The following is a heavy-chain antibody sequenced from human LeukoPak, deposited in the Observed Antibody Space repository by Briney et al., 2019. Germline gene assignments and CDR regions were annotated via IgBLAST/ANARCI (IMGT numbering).Heavy chain of an antibody. CDR3: ARESSGSYYNPQGYMDV. Sequence: SETLSLTCTVSGGSISIYYWNWIRQPAGKRLEWIGRIFTSGITNYTPSLKSRVTMSVDTSKNQFSLNLSSVPAADTAVYYCARESSGSYYNPQGYMDVWGKGTTVTVSS. V-gene: IGHV4-4*07. CDR1: GGSISIYY. D-gene: IGHD3-10*01. CDR2: IFTSGIT. J-gene: IGHJ6*03.